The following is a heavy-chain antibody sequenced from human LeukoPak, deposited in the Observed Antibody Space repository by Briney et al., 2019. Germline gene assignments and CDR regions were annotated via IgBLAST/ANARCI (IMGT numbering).Heavy chain of an antibody. Sequence: PGGSLRLSCAASGFTFSSYGMHWVRQAPGKGLEWVAVIWYDGSNKYYADSVKGRFTISRDNAKNSLYLQMNSLRAEDTAVYYCARDITLTTGVGWGQGTMVTVSS. J-gene: IGHJ3*01. V-gene: IGHV3-33*08. CDR1: GFTFSSYG. D-gene: IGHD3-22*01. CDR2: IWYDGSNK. CDR3: ARDITLTTGVG.